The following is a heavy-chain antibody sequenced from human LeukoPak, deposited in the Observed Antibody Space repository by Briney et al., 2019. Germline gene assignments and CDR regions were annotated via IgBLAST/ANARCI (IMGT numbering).Heavy chain of an antibody. V-gene: IGHV4-31*03. D-gene: IGHD1-26*01. CDR3: ATADWESFYFDS. J-gene: IGHJ4*02. CDR2: TSYSEGT. CDR1: GGSVSRGGYY. Sequence: SETPSLTCTVSGGSVSRGGYYWNWIRQPPGKGLEWIGFTSYSEGTYYNPSLMSRITISVDRSQNQFCLKMRDVTAADTAVYFCATADWESFYFDSWGQGALVAVSS.